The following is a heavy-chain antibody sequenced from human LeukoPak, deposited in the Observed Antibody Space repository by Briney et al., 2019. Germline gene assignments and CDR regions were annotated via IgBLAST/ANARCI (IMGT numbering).Heavy chain of an antibody. J-gene: IGHJ1*01. CDR3: ARGGAARLHFQN. CDR1: GASINSGGYY. Sequence: SETLSLTCTVSGASINSGGYYWNWVRQHPGTGLEWIGYIYYTGSTSYSPSLKSRLTMSVDTSKNQFSLKLSSVTAADTAVYYCARGGAARLHFQNWGQGTLVTVSS. D-gene: IGHD6-6*01. V-gene: IGHV4-31*03. CDR2: IYYTGST.